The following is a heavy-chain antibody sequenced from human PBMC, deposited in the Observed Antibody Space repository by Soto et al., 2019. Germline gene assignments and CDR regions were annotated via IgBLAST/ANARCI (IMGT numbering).Heavy chain of an antibody. V-gene: IGHV4-38-2*01. CDR2: IYYSGST. CDR3: ARGSLGYCNGGSCDFAMDV. Sequence: PSETLSLTCAVSGYSISLGYYWGWIRQPPGKGLEWIAYIYYSGSTYYNPSLKSRVTISVDTSKNQFSLKLSSVTAADTAVYYCARGSLGYCNGGSCDFAMDVWGQGTTVTVSS. CDR1: GYSISLGYY. D-gene: IGHD2-15*01. J-gene: IGHJ6*02.